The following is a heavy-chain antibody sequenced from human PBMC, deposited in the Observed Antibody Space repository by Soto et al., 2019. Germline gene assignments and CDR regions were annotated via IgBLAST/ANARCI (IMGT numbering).Heavy chain of an antibody. CDR3: XXXXYXXLXGSFDY. Sequence: QVQLVQSGAEVKKPGASVKVSCKASGYTFTSYYMHWVRQAPGQGLEWMGIINPSGGSTSYAQKXXXXXXXXRXXXXXXXXXXXXXXXXXXXXXXXXXXXXYXXLXGSFDY. D-gene: IGHD3-16*01. J-gene: IGHJ4*01. V-gene: IGHV1-46*01. CDR2: INPSGGST. CDR1: GYTFTSYY.